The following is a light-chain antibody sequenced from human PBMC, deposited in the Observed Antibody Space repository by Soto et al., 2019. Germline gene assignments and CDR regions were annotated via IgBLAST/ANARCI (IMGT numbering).Light chain of an antibody. J-gene: IGKJ1*01. CDR1: QSISNW. CDR3: QQYNNYWT. Sequence: DIQLTQSPSTLPASVGDRVTITCRASQSISNWLAWYHQKPGTAPKLLIYHASTLESGVPSRFSGSGSGTEFTLTISSLQPDDFATYYCQQYNNYWTFGQGTRVEIK. V-gene: IGKV1-5*01. CDR2: HAS.